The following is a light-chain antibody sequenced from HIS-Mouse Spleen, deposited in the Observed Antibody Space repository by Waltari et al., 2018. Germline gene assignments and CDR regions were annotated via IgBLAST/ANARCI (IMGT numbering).Light chain of an antibody. CDR2: SNN. CDR3: AAWDDSLNGNYV. J-gene: IGLJ1*01. CDR1: RSNIGSNP. V-gene: IGLV1-44*01. Sequence: QSVLTQPPSASGTPGQRVTIPCSGSRSNIGSNPVTWSQQLPGTAPKLLIDSNNQQPSGVPDRFSGSKSGTSASLAISGLQSEDEADYYCAAWDDSLNGNYVFGTGTKVTVL.